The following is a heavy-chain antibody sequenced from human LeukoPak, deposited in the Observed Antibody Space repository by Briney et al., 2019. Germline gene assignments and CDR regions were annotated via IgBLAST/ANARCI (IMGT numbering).Heavy chain of an antibody. J-gene: IGHJ1*01. Sequence: GGSLRLSCAASGFTFSSYAMSWVRQAPGKGLEWVSAISGSGGSTYYADSVNGRFTISRDNSKNTLYLQMNSLRAEDTAVYYCAKSLGQQLPAEYFQHWGQGTLVTVSS. CDR1: GFTFSSYA. CDR2: ISGSGGST. D-gene: IGHD6-13*01. CDR3: AKSLGQQLPAEYFQH. V-gene: IGHV3-23*01.